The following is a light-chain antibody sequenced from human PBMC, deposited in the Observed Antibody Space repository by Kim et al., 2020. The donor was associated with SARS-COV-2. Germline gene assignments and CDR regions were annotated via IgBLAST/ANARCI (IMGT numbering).Light chain of an antibody. CDR3: HVWDSSSAHHV. J-gene: IGLJ1*01. CDR1: NVGGKS. V-gene: IGLV3-21*04. Sequence: APGQTARITGRGNNVGGKSVHWYQQKPGQAPIMVIYYNSDRPSGIPERFSGSNSGDAATLTISRVEVGDEADYYCHVWDSSSAHHVFGSGTKVTVL. CDR2: YNS.